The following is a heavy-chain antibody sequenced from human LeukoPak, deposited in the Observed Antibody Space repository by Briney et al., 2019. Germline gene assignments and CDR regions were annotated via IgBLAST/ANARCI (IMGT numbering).Heavy chain of an antibody. CDR1: GGSISSYY. V-gene: IGHV4-4*07. J-gene: IGHJ5*02. D-gene: IGHD6-13*01. CDR3: ARELGSNGWFDP. CDR2: IYTSGRS. Sequence: SETLSLTCTVSGGSISSYYWSWIRQPAGKGLEWIGRIYTSGRSHYNPSLKSRFTMSVDTSKNQFSLNLSSVTAADTAVYYCARELGSNGWFDPWGQGTLVTVSS.